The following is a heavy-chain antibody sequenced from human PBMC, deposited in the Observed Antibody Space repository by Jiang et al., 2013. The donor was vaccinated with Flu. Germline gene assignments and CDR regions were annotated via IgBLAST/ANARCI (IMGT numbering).Heavy chain of an antibody. D-gene: IGHD6-19*01. CDR2: IIPIFGTA. J-gene: IGHJ4*02. CDR3: ARGVRSGWYDSGFDY. CDR1: GGTFSSYA. Sequence: PGSSVKVSCKASGGTFSSYAISWVRQAPGQGLEWMGGIIPIFGTANYAQKFQGRVTITADKSTSTAYMELSSLRSEDTAVYYCARGVRSGWYDSGFDYWGQGTLVTVSS. V-gene: IGHV1-69*06.